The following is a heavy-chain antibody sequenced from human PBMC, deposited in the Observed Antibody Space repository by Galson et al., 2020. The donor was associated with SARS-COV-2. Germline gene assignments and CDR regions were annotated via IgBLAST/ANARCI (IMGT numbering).Heavy chain of an antibody. CDR1: GFTFSSYA. D-gene: IGHD3-16*01. J-gene: IGHJ6*02. V-gene: IGHV3-30-3*01. CDR2: ISYDGSNK. Sequence: TGASLRLSCAASGFTFSSYAMHWVRQAPGKGLERVAVISYDGSNKYYADSVKGRFTISRDNSKNTLYLQMNSLRAEDTAVYYCAREFGRGMDVWGQGTTVTVSS. CDR3: AREFGRGMDV.